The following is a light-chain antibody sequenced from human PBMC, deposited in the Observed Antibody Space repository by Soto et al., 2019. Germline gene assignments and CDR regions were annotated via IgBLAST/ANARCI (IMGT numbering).Light chain of an antibody. J-gene: IGKJ1*01. CDR2: GAS. CDR3: QQHSSARRS. Sequence: EIVMTQSPATLSVSPGERATLSCRASQSVSSSYLAWYQQKPGQAPRVLIYGASVRATGIPDRFSGSGSGTDFTLTISSLDPEDFAVYYCQQHSSARRSFGQGTKVDIK. CDR1: QSVSSSY. V-gene: IGKV3-20*01.